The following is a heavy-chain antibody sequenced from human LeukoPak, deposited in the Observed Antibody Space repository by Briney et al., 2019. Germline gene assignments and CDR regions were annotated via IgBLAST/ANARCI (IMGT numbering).Heavy chain of an antibody. Sequence: GASVKVSCKASGYTFTSYDINWVRQATGQGLEWMGWMNPNSGNTGYAQKLQGRVTMTRNTSISTAYMELSSLRSEDTAVYYCARGGKLEWLFTTLYYYYGMDVGGQGTTVTVSS. V-gene: IGHV1-8*01. CDR3: ARGGKLEWLFTTLYYYYGMDV. J-gene: IGHJ6*02. CDR1: GYTFTSYD. CDR2: MNPNSGNT. D-gene: IGHD3-3*01.